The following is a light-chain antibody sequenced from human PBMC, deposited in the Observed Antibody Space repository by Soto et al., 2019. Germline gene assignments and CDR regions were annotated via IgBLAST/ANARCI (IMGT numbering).Light chain of an antibody. CDR2: GDN. CDR3: QSYDSSLTTFV. J-gene: IGLJ1*01. V-gene: IGLV1-40*01. CDR1: SSNIGAEYD. Sequence: VLTQPPSVSGAPGQRVAISCTGSSSNIGAEYDVHWYQQLPGTAPKRLIYGDNNRPSGVPDRFSGSTSGTSASLAITGLQPEDEADYYCQSYDSSLTTFVFGTGTKVTVL.